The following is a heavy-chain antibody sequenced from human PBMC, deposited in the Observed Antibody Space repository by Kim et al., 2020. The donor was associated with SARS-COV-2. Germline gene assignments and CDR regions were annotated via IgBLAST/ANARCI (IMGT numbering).Heavy chain of an antibody. CDR1: GGSISSSSYY. CDR2: IYYSGST. CDR3: ARNGPGPGEPFDY. Sequence: SETLSLTCTVSGGSISSSSYYWGWIRQPPGKGLEWIGSIYYSGSTYYNPSLKSRVTISVDTSKNQFSLKLSSVTAADTAVYYCARNGPGPGEPFDYWGQGTLVTVSS. J-gene: IGHJ4*02. V-gene: IGHV4-39*07. D-gene: IGHD3-10*01.